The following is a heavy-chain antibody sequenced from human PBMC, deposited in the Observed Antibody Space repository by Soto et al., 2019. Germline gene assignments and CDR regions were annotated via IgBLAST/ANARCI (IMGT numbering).Heavy chain of an antibody. V-gene: IGHV3-21*01. Sequence: GGLQRLSKAAFGFTFRSHSMNWVRKAPGKGLEWVSSISSSSSYIYYADSVKGRFTISRDNAKNSLYLQMNSLRAEDTAVYYCARDRPRSGVFDYWGQGTLVTVSS. D-gene: IGHD2-15*01. J-gene: IGHJ4*02. CDR3: ARDRPRSGVFDY. CDR2: ISSSSSYI. CDR1: GFTFRSHS.